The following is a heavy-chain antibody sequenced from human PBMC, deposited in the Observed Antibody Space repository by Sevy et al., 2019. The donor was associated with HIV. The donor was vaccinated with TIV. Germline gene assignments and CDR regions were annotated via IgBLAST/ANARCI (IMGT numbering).Heavy chain of an antibody. CDR2: ISYDGSNK. D-gene: IGHD3-10*01. V-gene: IGHV3-30-3*01. CDR1: GFTFSSYA. Sequence: GSLRLSCAASGFTFSSYAMHWVRQAPGKGLEWVAVISYDGSNKYYADSVKGRFTISRDNSRNTLYLQMNSLRAEDTVVYYCAGTQEGYGSGSYYNVWEDYYGMDVWGQGTTVTVSS. CDR3: AGTQEGYGSGSYYNVWEDYYGMDV. J-gene: IGHJ6*02.